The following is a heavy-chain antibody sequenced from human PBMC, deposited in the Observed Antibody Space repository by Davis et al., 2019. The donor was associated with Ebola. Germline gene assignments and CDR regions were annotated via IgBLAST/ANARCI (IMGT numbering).Heavy chain of an antibody. CDR2: ISGSGCST. J-gene: IGHJ6*04. CDR1: VITFSSYA. CDR3: AKSGLSFGVVKYHYGMDV. V-gene: IGHV3-23*01. Sequence: PGGSLRLSCTASVITFSSYAMTWVRQAPGKGLEWVSAISGSGCSTYYADSVKGRFTISRDNSKKTLYLQMNSLRVEDTAVYYCAKSGLSFGVVKYHYGMDVWGKGTTVTVSS. D-gene: IGHD3-3*01.